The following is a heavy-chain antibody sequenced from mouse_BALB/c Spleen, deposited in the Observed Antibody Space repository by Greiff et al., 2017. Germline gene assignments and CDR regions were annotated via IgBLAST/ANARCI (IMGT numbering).Heavy chain of an antibody. CDR3: ARGGDWFAY. Sequence: DVQLQESGPGLVKPSQSLSLTCTVTGYSITSDYAWNWIRQFPGNKLEWMGYISYSGSTSYNPSLKSRISITRDTSKNQFFLQLNSVTTEDTATYYCARGGDWFAYWGQGTLVTVAA. V-gene: IGHV3-2*02. J-gene: IGHJ3*01. CDR1: GYSITSDYA. CDR2: ISYSGST.